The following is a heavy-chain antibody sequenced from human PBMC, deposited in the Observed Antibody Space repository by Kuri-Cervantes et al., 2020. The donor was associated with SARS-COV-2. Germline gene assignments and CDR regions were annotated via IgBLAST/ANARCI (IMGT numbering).Heavy chain of an antibody. CDR3: ARAQETTIFGVVAEFDY. V-gene: IGHV4-61*01. D-gene: IGHD3-3*01. Sequence: SETLSLTCTVSGGSVSSGSYYWSWIRQPPGKGLEWIGYIYYSGSTYYNPSLKSRVTISVDTSKNQFSLKLSSVTAADTAVYYCARAQETTIFGVVAEFDYWGQGTLVTVSS. J-gene: IGHJ4*02. CDR1: GGSVSSGSYY. CDR2: IYYSGST.